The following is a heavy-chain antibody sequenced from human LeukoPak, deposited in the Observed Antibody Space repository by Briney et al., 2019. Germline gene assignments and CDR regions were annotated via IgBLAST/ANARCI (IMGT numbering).Heavy chain of an antibody. V-gene: IGHV3-21*01. CDR2: ISSKNYI. Sequence: GGSLRLSCAASGFTFSSYSMNWVRQAPGKGLEWVSSISSKNYIYYADSVKGRFTISRDNPKNSLYLQMNSLRAEDTAVYYCARESSVVVPAAKDIWGQGTMVTVSS. CDR3: ARESSVVVPAAKDI. J-gene: IGHJ3*02. D-gene: IGHD2-2*01. CDR1: GFTFSSYS.